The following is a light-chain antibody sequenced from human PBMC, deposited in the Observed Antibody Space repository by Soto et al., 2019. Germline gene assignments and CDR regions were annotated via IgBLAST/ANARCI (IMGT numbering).Light chain of an antibody. Sequence: EIMMTQSPDTLSVSPGERATLSCRASQSVRNNIAWYQQKPGQAPRLLIYYASTRATGIPARFTVSGSGTELTITITSLQSEDFALYLCQQYNHWPPITFGQGTRLEIK. J-gene: IGKJ5*01. CDR1: QSVRNN. CDR2: YAS. CDR3: QQYNHWPPIT. V-gene: IGKV3-15*01.